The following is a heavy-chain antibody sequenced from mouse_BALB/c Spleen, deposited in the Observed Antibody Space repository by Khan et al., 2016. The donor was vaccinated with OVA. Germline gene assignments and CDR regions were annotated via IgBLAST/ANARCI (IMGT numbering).Heavy chain of an antibody. D-gene: IGHD1-1*01. Sequence: EVELVESGGGLVQSGGSRKLSCAASGFTFTSYGMHWIRQAPEKGLEWVAYISSDSSTIYYADTVKGRFTISRDNPKNTLFLQMTSLRSVDTAMYFCATSYFYGYYFDYWGQGTTLTVSS. J-gene: IGHJ2*01. CDR3: ATSYFYGYYFDY. CDR1: GFTFTSYG. V-gene: IGHV5-17*02. CDR2: ISSDSSTI.